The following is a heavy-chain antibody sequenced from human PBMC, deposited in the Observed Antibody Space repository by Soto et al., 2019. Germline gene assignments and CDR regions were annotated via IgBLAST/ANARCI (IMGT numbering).Heavy chain of an antibody. V-gene: IGHV4-61*01. J-gene: IGHJ4*02. CDR1: GGSVSSGSYY. Sequence: SETLSLTCTVSGGSVSSGSYYWSWIRQPPGKGLEWIGYIYYSGSTNYNPSLKSRVTISVDTSKNQFSLKLSSVTAADTAVYYCARGVYPTDYWGQGTLVTVSS. CDR2: IYYSGST. CDR3: ARGVYPTDY.